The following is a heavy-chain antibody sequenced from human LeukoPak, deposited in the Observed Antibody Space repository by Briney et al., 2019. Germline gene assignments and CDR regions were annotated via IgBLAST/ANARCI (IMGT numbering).Heavy chain of an antibody. CDR1: SGSISSFY. Sequence: SETLSLTCTVSSGSISSFYWSWIRQPPGKGLEWIGYISYSGSTNYNPSFKSRVTISINTSKKQFSLKLSSVTAADTAVYYCARSRRYSSGWYVVSFDYWGQGTLVTVSS. CDR2: ISYSGST. J-gene: IGHJ4*02. V-gene: IGHV4-59*01. CDR3: ARSRRYSSGWYVVSFDY. D-gene: IGHD6-19*01.